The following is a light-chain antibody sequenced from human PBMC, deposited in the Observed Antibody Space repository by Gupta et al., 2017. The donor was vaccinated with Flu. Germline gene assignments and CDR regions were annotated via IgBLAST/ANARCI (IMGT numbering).Light chain of an antibody. J-gene: IGLJ2*01. CDR1: SSNIGSNT. CDR2: SNN. V-gene: IGLV1-44*01. CDR3: AAWDDSLNGHVV. Sequence: QSVLTQPPSASGTPGQRVTISCSGSSSNIGSNTVNWYQQLPGMAPKLLIYSNNQRPSGVPDRFSGSKSGTSASLAISGLQSEDEADYYYAAWDDSLNGHVVFGGGTKLTVL.